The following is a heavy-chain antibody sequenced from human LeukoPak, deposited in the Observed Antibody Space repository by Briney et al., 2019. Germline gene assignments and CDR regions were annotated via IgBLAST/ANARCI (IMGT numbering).Heavy chain of an antibody. V-gene: IGHV4-30-2*01. CDR2: IYHSGST. Sequence: SQTLSLTCAVSGGSISSGGYSWSWIRQPPGKGLEWIGYIYHSGSTYYNPSLKSRVTISVDRSRNQFSLKLSSVTAADTAVYYWARYCGGDCYSFDYWGQGTLVTVSS. CDR1: GGSISSGGYS. D-gene: IGHD2-21*02. J-gene: IGHJ4*02. CDR3: ARYCGGDCYSFDY.